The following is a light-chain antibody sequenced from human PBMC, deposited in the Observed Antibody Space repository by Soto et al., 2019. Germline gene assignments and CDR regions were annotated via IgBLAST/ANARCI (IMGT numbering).Light chain of an antibody. V-gene: IGKV1-5*03. J-gene: IGKJ1*01. CDR3: QQYNSS. Sequence: DIQMTQSPSTLSASVGDRVTITCRASQSITNWLAWYQQKPGKAPKLLIYKASNLESGVPSRFNGGGSGTEFTLTISSLQPDDFATYYCQQYNSSFGQGTKVDIK. CDR2: KAS. CDR1: QSITNW.